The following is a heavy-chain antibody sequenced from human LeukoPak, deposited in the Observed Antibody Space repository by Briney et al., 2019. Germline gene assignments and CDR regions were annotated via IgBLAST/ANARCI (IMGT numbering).Heavy chain of an antibody. V-gene: IGHV3-30*04. Sequence: PGGSLRLSCAASGFTFSTYAMHWVRQAPGKGLEWVAVISYDERNKYYADSVKGRFTISRDNSKNTLYLQMNSLRDEDTAVYYCARDGNLWLVGGSLDYWGQGTLVTVSS. CDR2: ISYDERNK. D-gene: IGHD6-19*01. J-gene: IGHJ4*02. CDR1: GFTFSTYA. CDR3: ARDGNLWLVGGSLDY.